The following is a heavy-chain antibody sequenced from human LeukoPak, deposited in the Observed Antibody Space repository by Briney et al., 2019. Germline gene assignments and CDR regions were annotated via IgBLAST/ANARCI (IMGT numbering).Heavy chain of an antibody. J-gene: IGHJ4*02. V-gene: IGHV4-34*01. CDR1: GGSFSGYY. Sequence: SETLSLTCAVYGGSFSGYYWSWIRQPPGKGLEWIGEINHSGSTNYNPYLKSRVTISVDTSKNQFSLKLSSVTAADTAVYYCARGLSRRYSSGWYYWGQGTLVTVSS. D-gene: IGHD6-19*01. CDR3: ARGLSRRYSSGWYY. CDR2: INHSGST.